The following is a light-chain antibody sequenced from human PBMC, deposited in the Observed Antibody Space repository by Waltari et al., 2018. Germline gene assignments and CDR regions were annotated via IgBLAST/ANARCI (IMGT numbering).Light chain of an antibody. CDR3: AAWDDSLSVSYG. J-gene: IGLJ1*01. Sequence: QSVLTQPPSASGTPGQTVTIPCSGTNSNIGRNSVFWYQQLPGTAPKLLIYMDNPRPARVPDRFSGSKSGTSASLAISGLGSEDEADYYCAAWDDSLSVSYGFGSGTKVTV. CDR1: NSNIGRNS. V-gene: IGLV1-47*01. CDR2: MDN.